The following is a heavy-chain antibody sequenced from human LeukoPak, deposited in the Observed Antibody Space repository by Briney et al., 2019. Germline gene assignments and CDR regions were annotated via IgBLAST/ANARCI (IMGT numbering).Heavy chain of an antibody. J-gene: IGHJ4*02. Sequence: TISRDNSRNTLYLQVNSLRAADTAVYYCARVITFGGIIVLFDYWGQGTLVTVSS. CDR3: ARVITFGGIIVLFDY. V-gene: IGHV3-53*01. D-gene: IGHD3-16*02.